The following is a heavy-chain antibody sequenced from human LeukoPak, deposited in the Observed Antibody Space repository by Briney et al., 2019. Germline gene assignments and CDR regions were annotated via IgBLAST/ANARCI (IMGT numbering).Heavy chain of an antibody. CDR2: IYHSGST. D-gene: IGHD5-12*01. CDR3: ARDRGEYSGYDSDYYGMDV. CDR1: GYSISSGYY. V-gene: IGHV4-38-2*02. Sequence: SETLSLTCTVSGYSISSGYYWGWIRQPPGKGLEWIGSIYHSGSTYYNPSLKSRVTISVDTSKNQFSLKLSSVTAADTAVYYCARDRGEYSGYDSDYYGMDVWGQGTTVTVSS. J-gene: IGHJ6*02.